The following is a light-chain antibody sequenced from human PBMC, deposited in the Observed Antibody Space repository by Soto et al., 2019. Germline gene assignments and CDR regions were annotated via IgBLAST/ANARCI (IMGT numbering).Light chain of an antibody. V-gene: IGLV2-23*02. CDR2: EVA. J-gene: IGLJ1*01. Sequence: QSALTQPASVSGSPGQSITISCTRTKSNLGSFNFVSWYQQHPGKAPKVMIYEVAKRPSGFSDRFSGSKSGNTASLTISGLQVEDEADYYCCSDAGTSSYLFGTGTKVTVL. CDR3: CSDAGTSSYL. CDR1: KSNLGSFNF.